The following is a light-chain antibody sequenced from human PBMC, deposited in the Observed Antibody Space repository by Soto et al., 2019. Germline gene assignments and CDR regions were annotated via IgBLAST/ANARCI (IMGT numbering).Light chain of an antibody. V-gene: IGLV3-21*02. CDR2: DGS. CDR3: QVWDALSDHYV. Sequence: SYELTQPPSVSVAPGQTARITCEGNNIATKSVHWYQQKPGQAPVLVVYDGSDRPSGIPDRFSGSNSGNTATLTISRVEAGDEADYYCQVWDALSDHYVFGNGTKVTVL. CDR1: NIATKS. J-gene: IGLJ1*01.